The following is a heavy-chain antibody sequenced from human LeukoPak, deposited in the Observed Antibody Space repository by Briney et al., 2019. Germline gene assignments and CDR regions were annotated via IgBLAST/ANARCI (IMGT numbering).Heavy chain of an antibody. CDR1: GFTFSSYG. J-gene: IGHJ4*02. V-gene: IGHV3-30*02. CDR2: IWYEGSKK. CDR3: AKADSYGYDY. D-gene: IGHD5-18*01. Sequence: PGGSLRLSCVASGFTFSSYGMHWVRQAPGKGLEWVAFIWYEGSKKYYADSVRGRFTISRDNSKYTLSLQMSILRPDNTAVYYGAKADSYGYDYWGQGPRVMVSA.